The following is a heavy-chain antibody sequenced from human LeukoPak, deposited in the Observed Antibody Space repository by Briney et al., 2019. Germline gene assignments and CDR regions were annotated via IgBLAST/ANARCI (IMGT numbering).Heavy chain of an antibody. CDR3: ARDPGYSSSSDY. CDR1: GYTFTGYY. D-gene: IGHD6-6*01. Sequence: ASVKVSCKASGYTFTGYYIHWVRQAPGQGLEWMGRINPNSGGTNYAQKLQGRVTMTTDTSTSTAYMELRSLRSDDTAVYYCARDPGYSSSSDYWGQGTLVTVSS. V-gene: IGHV1-2*06. CDR2: INPNSGGT. J-gene: IGHJ4*02.